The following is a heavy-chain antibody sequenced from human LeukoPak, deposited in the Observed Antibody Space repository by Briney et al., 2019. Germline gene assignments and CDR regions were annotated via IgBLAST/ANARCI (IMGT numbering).Heavy chain of an antibody. Sequence: GASVKVSCKASGYTFTRYYMHWVRQAPGQGLEWMGVINPSGGSTRYAQSFQGRVTLTRDTSTSTFYMGLSSLRSEDTAVYYGARDLEIDGYSYGVFDYWGQGTLLTVSS. J-gene: IGHJ4*02. CDR1: GYTFTRYY. V-gene: IGHV1-46*01. D-gene: IGHD5-18*01. CDR2: INPSGGST. CDR3: ARDLEIDGYSYGVFDY.